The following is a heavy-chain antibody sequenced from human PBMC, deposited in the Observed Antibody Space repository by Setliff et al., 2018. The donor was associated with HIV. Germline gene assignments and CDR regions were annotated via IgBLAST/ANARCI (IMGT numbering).Heavy chain of an antibody. D-gene: IGHD6-19*01. CDR1: GFTFSTYS. CDR2: IYTSSSTI. CDR3: ARDRGSGWSPVDC. V-gene: IGHV3-48*01. J-gene: IGHJ4*02. Sequence: GGSLRLSCVGSGFTFSTYSMSWVRQVPGKGLEWIAYIYTSSSTIHYGDSVKGRFTISRDNAKNSLYLQMNSLRAEDTAVYYCARDRGSGWSPVDCWGQGTLVTVSS.